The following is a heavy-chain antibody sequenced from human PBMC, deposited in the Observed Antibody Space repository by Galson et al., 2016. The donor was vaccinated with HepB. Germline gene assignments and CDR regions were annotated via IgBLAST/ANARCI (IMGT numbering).Heavy chain of an antibody. D-gene: IGHD3-16*02. V-gene: IGHV2-5*02. CDR2: IYWDDDK. CDR1: GFSLNSSGVA. CDR3: AHSKTGMMITFGGVIAEYYFDY. J-gene: IGHJ4*02. Sequence: PALVKPTQTLTLTCTFSGFSLNSSGVAVGWIRRPPGKALEWLALIYWDDDKRYSPSLKSRLIITKDTSKNQVVLPMTNMGPVDTATYYCAHSKTGMMITFGGVIAEYYFDYWGQGTLVTVSS.